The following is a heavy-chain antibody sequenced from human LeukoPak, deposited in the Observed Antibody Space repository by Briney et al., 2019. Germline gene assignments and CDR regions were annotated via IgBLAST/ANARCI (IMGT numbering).Heavy chain of an antibody. D-gene: IGHD4-17*01. Sequence: ASVKVSCKASGYTFTSYGISWVRQAPGQGLEWMGWISAYNGNTNYAQKLQGRVTMTTDTPTSTAYMELRSLRSDDTAVYYCARATTVTRTFDIWGQGTMVTVSS. J-gene: IGHJ3*02. CDR3: ARATTVTRTFDI. CDR2: ISAYNGNT. V-gene: IGHV1-18*01. CDR1: GYTFTSYG.